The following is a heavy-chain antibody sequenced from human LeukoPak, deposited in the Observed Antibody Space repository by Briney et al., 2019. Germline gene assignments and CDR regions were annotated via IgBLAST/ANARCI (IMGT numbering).Heavy chain of an antibody. Sequence: GASVKVSFKASGGTFSSYAISWVRQAPGQGLEWMGGIIPIFGTANYAQKFQGRVTITTDESTRTAYMELSSLRSEDTAVYYCARGPKKGYFDLPGYFDYWGQGTLVTVSS. J-gene: IGHJ4*02. CDR2: IIPIFGTA. CDR3: ARGPKKGYFDLPGYFDY. V-gene: IGHV1-69*05. CDR1: GGTFSSYA. D-gene: IGHD3-9*01.